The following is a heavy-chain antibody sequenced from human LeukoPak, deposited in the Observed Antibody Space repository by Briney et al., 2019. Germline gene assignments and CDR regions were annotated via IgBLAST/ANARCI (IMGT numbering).Heavy chain of an antibody. V-gene: IGHV3-48*03. D-gene: IGHD5-24*01. Sequence: GGSLRLSCAASGFTFRSYKMNWVRHAPGRGLEWVSHISGGGESTVYPDAVKGRFIISRDNTKNSLYLQMNSLRVEDTGVYYCARRSGRRYEYWGQGVLVTVSP. CDR3: ARRSGRRYEY. J-gene: IGHJ4*02. CDR1: GFTFRSYK. CDR2: ISGGGEST.